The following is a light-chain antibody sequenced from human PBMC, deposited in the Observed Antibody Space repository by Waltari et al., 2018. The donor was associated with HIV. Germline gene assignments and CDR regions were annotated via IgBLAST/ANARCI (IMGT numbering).Light chain of an antibody. CDR2: GAS. V-gene: IGKV3-15*01. CDR1: RSVDSA. J-gene: IGKJ2*02. Sequence: ERVMTQSRATLSVPLGKRATRSGRARRSVDSALAWYHQTPAPSPRLLIYGASTRATDVPARFSCGGSATDFPLTISNLHADDSAVYYCQQYDEWPPCTFGQGTKLEI. CDR3: QQYDEWPPCT.